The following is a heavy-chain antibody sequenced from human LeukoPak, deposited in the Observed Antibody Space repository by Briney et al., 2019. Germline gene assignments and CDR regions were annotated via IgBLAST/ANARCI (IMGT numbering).Heavy chain of an antibody. Sequence: SETLSLTCTVSGGSISSYYWSWIRQPPGKGVEWIGYIYYSGSTNYNPSLKSRVTISVDTSKNQFSLKLSSVTAADTAVYYCARDGISGEAFDIWGQGTMVTVSS. CDR1: GGSISSYY. CDR3: ARDGISGEAFDI. V-gene: IGHV4-59*01. CDR2: IYYSGST. J-gene: IGHJ3*02. D-gene: IGHD6-25*01.